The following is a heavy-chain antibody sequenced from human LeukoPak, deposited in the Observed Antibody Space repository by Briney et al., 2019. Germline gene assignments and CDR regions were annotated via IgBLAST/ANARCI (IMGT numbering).Heavy chain of an antibody. CDR3: ARGGGYCSSTSCPEFDY. CDR1: GGTFSSYA. D-gene: IGHD2-2*01. V-gene: IGHV1-69*06. J-gene: IGHJ4*02. Sequence: GASVKVSCKASGGTFSSYAISWVRLAPGQGLEWMGGIIPIFGTANYAQKFQGRVTITADKSTSTAYMELSSLRSEDTAVYYCARGGGYCSSTSCPEFDYWGQGTLVTVSS. CDR2: IIPIFGTA.